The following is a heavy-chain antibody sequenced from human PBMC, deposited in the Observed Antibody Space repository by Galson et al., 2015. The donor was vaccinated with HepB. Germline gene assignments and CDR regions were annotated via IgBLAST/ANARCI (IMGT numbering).Heavy chain of an antibody. Sequence: SLRLSCAASGFTVSTHWMNWVRQAPGKGLEWVANMNHDGSVKYYVDSVKGRFTISRDNAKNSLYLQMNSLRAEDTAVYYCARSDIVVVPAAISWGQGTLVTVSS. J-gene: IGHJ4*02. CDR3: ARSDIVVVPAAIS. CDR1: GFTVSTHW. CDR2: MNHDGSVK. D-gene: IGHD2-2*02. V-gene: IGHV3-7*01.